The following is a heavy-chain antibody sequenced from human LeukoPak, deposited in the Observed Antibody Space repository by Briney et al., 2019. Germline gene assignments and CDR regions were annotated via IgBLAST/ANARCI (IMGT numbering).Heavy chain of an antibody. V-gene: IGHV1-2*02. J-gene: IGHJ4*02. CDR2: INPNSGGT. D-gene: IGHD4-17*01. CDR1: GYTFTGYY. CDR3: ARVREGYGDYRY. Sequence: ASVKVSCKASGYTFTGYYMHCVRQAPAQGLEWMGWINPNSGGTNYAQKFQGRVTMTRDTSISTAYMELSRLRSDDTAVYYCARVREGYGDYRYWGQGTLVTVFS.